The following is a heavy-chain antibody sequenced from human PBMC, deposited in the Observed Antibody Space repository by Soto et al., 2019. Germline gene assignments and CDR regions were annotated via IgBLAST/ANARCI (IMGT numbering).Heavy chain of an antibody. J-gene: IGHJ4*02. CDR1: VFTFSNYA. Sequence: GSLRLSCAASVFTFSNYAMSWVRHAPGKGLEWVSAISRSGGNTYYADSIKGRFTISRDNSKNTLFLQMSSLRAEDTAVYYCAKDYGAFEFIEYWGQGTLVTLSS. V-gene: IGHV3-23*01. D-gene: IGHD4-17*01. CDR2: ISRSGGNT. CDR3: AKDYGAFEFIEY.